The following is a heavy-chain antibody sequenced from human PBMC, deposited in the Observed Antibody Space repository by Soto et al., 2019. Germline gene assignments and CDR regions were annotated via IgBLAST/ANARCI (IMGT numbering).Heavy chain of an antibody. J-gene: IGHJ4*02. D-gene: IGHD6-13*01. V-gene: IGHV3-74*01. Sequence: GGSLRLSCAASGFTFSSYWMHWVRQAPGKGLVWVSRINSDGSSTSYADSVKGRFTISRDNAKNTLYLQMNSLRAEDTAVYYCARHIAAAGLYYLDYWGQGTLVTVSS. CDR1: GFTFSSYW. CDR3: ARHIAAAGLYYLDY. CDR2: INSDGSST.